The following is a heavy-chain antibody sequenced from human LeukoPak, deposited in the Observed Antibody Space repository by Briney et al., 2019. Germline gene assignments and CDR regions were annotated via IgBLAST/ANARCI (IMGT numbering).Heavy chain of an antibody. CDR2: IIPIFGTA. Sequence: SVKVSSKASGGTFSSYAISWVRPAPGQGLEWMGGIIPIFGTANYAQKFQGRVTITADESTSTAYMELSRLRSEDTAVYYCARGSRGMATIDLDYWGQGTLVTVSS. CDR3: ARGSRGMATIDLDY. CDR1: GGTFSSYA. D-gene: IGHD5-24*01. V-gene: IGHV1-69*13. J-gene: IGHJ4*02.